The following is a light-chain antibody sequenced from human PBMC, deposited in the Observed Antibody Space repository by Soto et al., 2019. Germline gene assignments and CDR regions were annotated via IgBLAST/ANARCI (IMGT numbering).Light chain of an antibody. CDR2: EVS. V-gene: IGLV2-8*01. CDR3: ASYAGSNNLV. J-gene: IGLJ2*01. Sequence: QSALTQPPSASGSLGQSVTISCTGTSSDVGGYNYVSWYQQHPGKAPKLMIYEVSKRPSGVPDRFSGSKSGNTASLTVSGLQAEDEGDYYCASYAGSNNLVFGGGTKLTVL. CDR1: SSDVGGYNY.